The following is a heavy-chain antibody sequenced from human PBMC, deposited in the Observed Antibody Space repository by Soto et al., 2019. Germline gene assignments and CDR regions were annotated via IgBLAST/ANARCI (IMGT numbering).Heavy chain of an antibody. Sequence: GGSLRLSCAASVFTFSDYYMSLIRQAPGKGLDWVSYISISSSNTKYADSVKGRFTISRDNAKNSLYLQMNSLRAEHTAVYYCAIDVYRYSSSSPDELWGQGTQVTVSS. V-gene: IGHV3-11*06. CDR2: ISISSSNT. J-gene: IGHJ4*03. CDR3: AIDVYRYSSSSPDEL. CDR1: VFTFSDYY. D-gene: IGHD6-6*01.